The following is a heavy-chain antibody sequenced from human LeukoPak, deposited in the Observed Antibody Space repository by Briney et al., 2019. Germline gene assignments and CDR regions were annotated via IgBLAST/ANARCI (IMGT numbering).Heavy chain of an antibody. J-gene: IGHJ4*02. D-gene: IGHD3-9*01. CDR3: AKSPFLTIYFDY. CDR2: INHSGST. V-gene: IGHV4-34*01. Sequence: PSETLSLTCAVYGGSFSGYYWSWIRQPPGKGLEWIGEINHSGSTNYNPSLKSRVTISVDTSKNQFSLKLSSVTAADTAVYYCAKSPFLTIYFDYWGQGTLVTVSS. CDR1: GGSFSGYY.